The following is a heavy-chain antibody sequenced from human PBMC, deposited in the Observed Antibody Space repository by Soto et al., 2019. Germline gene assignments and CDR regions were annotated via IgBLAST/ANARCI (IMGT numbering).Heavy chain of an antibody. CDR1: GFTFNNYA. D-gene: IGHD1-1*01. J-gene: IGHJ2*01. CDR3: TRDERDGDYWYFDL. V-gene: IGHV3-23*01. CDR2: VSATNGNT. Sequence: GGSLRLSCAASGFTFNNYAMNWVRQAPGKGLEWVSGVSATNGNTYYASSVKGRFSISRDNSKNTLYLQMNNLRVEDTAVYFCTRDERDGDYWYFDLWGRGTLLTVSS.